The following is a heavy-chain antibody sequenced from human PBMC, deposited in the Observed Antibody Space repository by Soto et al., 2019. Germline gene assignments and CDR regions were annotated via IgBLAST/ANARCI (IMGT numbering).Heavy chain of an antibody. CDR2: ISTYSGNT. V-gene: IGHV1-18*01. CDR1: GYIFVNYG. D-gene: IGHD3-16*01. J-gene: IGHJ6*02. Sequence: QVQLVQSGDEVRKPGSSVKVSCKASGYIFVNYGIAWVRQAPGQGLEWMGWISTYSGNTHYASKVQGRLTMTTDTSTSTAYMDLVSLTSDDTAVYYCAMVDNYVTPTPQDVWGQGTTVTVSS. CDR3: AMVDNYVTPTPQDV.